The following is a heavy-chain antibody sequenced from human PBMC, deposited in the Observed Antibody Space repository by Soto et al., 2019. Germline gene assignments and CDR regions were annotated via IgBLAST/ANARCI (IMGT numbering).Heavy chain of an antibody. D-gene: IGHD4-17*01. CDR1: GYNFATYW. CDR3: PRHGFYGDYASNYFDP. Sequence: PLQSLKSSCQASGYNFATYWIAWVRQMSGKGLEYMGIIYPGNSDAIYSPSFQGQVTFSADKSISTAYLHWSSLKASDTAMYYCPRHGFYGDYASNYFDPWAQGTLVTVSS. J-gene: IGHJ5*02. V-gene: IGHV5-51*01. CDR2: IYPGNSDA.